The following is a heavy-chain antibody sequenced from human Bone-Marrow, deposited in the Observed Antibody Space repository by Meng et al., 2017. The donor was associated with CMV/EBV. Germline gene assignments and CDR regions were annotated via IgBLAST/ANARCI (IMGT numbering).Heavy chain of an antibody. CDR2: ISSSSYI. CDR3: ARGEGH. CDR1: GFTFSNYE. V-gene: IGHV3-69-1*01. J-gene: IGHJ1*01. Sequence: GESLKISCAASGFTFSNYEMNWVRQAPGKGLEWVSSISSSSYIYYADSVKGRFTISRDNAKNSLYLQMNSLRAEDTAVYYCARGEGHWGQGTLVTFSS.